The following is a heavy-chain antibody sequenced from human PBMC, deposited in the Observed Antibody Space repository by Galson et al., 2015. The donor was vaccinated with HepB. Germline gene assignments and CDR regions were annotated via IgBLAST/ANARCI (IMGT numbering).Heavy chain of an antibody. Sequence: SVKVSCKASGYTFTDYYMHWVRLAPGQGLEWMGWINPDTGGTNYAQKFQGRVTMTRDTSISPAYMELSRLRSDDTAVYYCVRAGYQVLHLVSESIFDFWGQGTMVTVSS. D-gene: IGHD2-2*02. J-gene: IGHJ3*01. CDR2: INPDTGGT. CDR3: VRAGYQVLHLVSESIFDF. CDR1: GYTFTDYY. V-gene: IGHV1-2*02.